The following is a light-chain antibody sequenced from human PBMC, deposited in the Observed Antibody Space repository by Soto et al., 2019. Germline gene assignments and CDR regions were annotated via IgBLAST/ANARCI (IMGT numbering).Light chain of an antibody. CDR1: QSVSGRY. Sequence: EIVLTQSPGTLSLSPGERATLSCRASQSVSGRYLAWYQQKPGQAPRLLIYGASSRATGIPDRFSGSGSGTDFTLTISRLEPEDFVVYYCQQYGSSPPLTFGGGTKVEIK. J-gene: IGKJ4*01. CDR3: QQYGSSPPLT. V-gene: IGKV3-20*01. CDR2: GAS.